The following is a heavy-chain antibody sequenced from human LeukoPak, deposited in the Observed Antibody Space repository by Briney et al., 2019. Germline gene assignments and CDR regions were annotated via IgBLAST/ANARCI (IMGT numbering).Heavy chain of an antibody. J-gene: IGHJ4*02. Sequence: ASVKVSCKASGYTFTSYGISWVRQAPGQGLEWMGWISAYNGNTNYAQKLQGRVTMTTDTSTGTAYMELGSLRSDDTAVYYCARDWGSSSSPYDYWGQGTLVTVSS. V-gene: IGHV1-18*04. D-gene: IGHD6-13*01. CDR2: ISAYNGNT. CDR3: ARDWGSSSSPYDY. CDR1: GYTFTSYG.